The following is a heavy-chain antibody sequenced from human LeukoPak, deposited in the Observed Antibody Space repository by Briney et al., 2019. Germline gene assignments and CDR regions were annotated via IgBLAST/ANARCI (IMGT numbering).Heavy chain of an antibody. CDR3: AREVVGGVVAH. CDR2: IYYSGST. V-gene: IGHV4-59*01. J-gene: IGHJ4*02. Sequence: SETLSLTCTVSGGSISSYYWSWIRQPPGKGLEWIGYIYYSGSTNYNPSLKSRVTISVDTSKNQFSLKLSSVTAADTAVYYCAREVVGGVVAHWGQGTLVTVSS. CDR1: GGSISSYY. D-gene: IGHD3-3*01.